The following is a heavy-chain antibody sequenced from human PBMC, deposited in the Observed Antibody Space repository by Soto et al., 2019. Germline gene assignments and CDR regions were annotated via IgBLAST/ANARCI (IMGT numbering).Heavy chain of an antibody. CDR1: GGTFSSYA. Sequence: VKVSCKASGGTFSSYAISWVRQAPGQGLEWMGGIIPIFGTANYAQKFQGRVTITADESTSTAYMELSSLRSEDTAVYYCARAPDRVENWFDPWGQGTLVTVSS. CDR2: IIPIFGTA. J-gene: IGHJ5*02. D-gene: IGHD3-3*01. V-gene: IGHV1-69*13. CDR3: ARAPDRVENWFDP.